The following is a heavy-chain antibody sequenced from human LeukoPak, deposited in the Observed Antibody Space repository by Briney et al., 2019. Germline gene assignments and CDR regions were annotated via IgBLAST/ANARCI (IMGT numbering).Heavy chain of an antibody. CDR2: IYYSGST. J-gene: IGHJ4*02. D-gene: IGHD2-15*01. CDR1: GGSISGSSYY. CDR3: ASYLLGYCSGGSCYYYFDY. Sequence: SETLSLTCTVSGGSISGSSYYWGWIRQPPGKGLEWIGSIYYSGSTYYNPSLKSRVTISVDTSKNQFSLKLSSVTAADTAVYYCASYLLGYCSGGSCYYYFDYWGQGTLVTVSS. V-gene: IGHV4-39*01.